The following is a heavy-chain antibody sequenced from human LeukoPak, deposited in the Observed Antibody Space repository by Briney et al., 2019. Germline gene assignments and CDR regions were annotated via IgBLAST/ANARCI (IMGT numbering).Heavy chain of an antibody. CDR1: GFTFSSFW. D-gene: IGHD3-22*01. Sequence: GGSLRLSCAASGFTFSSFWMTWVRQAPGKGLEWVANIKEDGSATHYVDSVKGRFTIFRDNAKNSLYLQMNGLRAEDTAVYHCGYYDSRGYWDYWGQGTLVTVSS. J-gene: IGHJ4*02. V-gene: IGHV3-7*01. CDR2: IKEDGSAT. CDR3: GYYDSRGYWDY.